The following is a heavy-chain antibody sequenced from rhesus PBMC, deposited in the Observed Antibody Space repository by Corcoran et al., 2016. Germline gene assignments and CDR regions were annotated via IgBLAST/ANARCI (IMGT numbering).Heavy chain of an antibody. D-gene: IGHD2-21*01. Sequence: QVKLQQWGEGLVKPSETLSLTCAVYGGSISGYYWNWIRQPAGKGLEWIGNIDGDSVSTKSNPSLKNRVTISKHSSKKQFSLRLSSVTAADTAIYYCTRDQNYGRGYYNYWGQGVLVTVSS. CDR3: TRDQNYGRGYYNY. V-gene: IGHV4-73*01. CDR2: IDGDSVST. J-gene: IGHJ4*01. CDR1: GGSISGYY.